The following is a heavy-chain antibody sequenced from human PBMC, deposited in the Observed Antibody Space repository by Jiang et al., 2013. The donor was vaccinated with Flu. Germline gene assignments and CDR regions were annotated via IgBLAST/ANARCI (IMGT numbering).Heavy chain of an antibody. CDR1: GGTFSSYA. CDR2: IIPSLGIA. CDR3: AKETIEMPTTDLVFNYHGMDV. V-gene: IGHV1-69*04. D-gene: IGHD5-24*01. Sequence: GREVKKPGSSVKVSCEASGGTFSSYAISWVRQAPGQGLEWMGRIIPSLGIANYAQNFQDRVTITADKSTGAAYMEVSSLRTEDTAVYYCAKETIEMPTTDLVFNYHGMDVWGKGTTVTVSA. J-gene: IGHJ6*04.